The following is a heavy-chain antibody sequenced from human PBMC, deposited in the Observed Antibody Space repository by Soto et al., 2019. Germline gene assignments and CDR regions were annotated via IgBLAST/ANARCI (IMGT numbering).Heavy chain of an antibody. CDR1: GFTLSGYA. CDR3: ARRARPDFYYMDV. J-gene: IGHJ6*03. D-gene: IGHD6-6*01. CDR2: ISSNGVGT. Sequence: EVQLAESGGGLAQRGGSLRLSCAASGFTLSGYAMDWVRQAPGKGLEYVSGISSNGVGTYYANSVQGRFTISRDNSKNTVYLQMGSLRPEDMAVYYCARRARPDFYYMDVWGKGTTVTVSS. V-gene: IGHV3-64*01.